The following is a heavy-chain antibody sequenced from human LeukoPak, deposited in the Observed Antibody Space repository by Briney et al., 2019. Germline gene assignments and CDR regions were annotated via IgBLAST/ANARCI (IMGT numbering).Heavy chain of an antibody. CDR1: GFTLTTYW. CDR2: IKSDGSST. Sequence: GGSLRLSCAASGFTLTTYWMHWVRQAPGKGLVWVSRIKSDGSSTSYADSVKGRFTISRDNAKNTLYLQMNSLRAEDTAVYYCARDYVWGGGDYWGQGTLVTVSS. CDR3: ARDYVWGGGDY. D-gene: IGHD3-16*01. V-gene: IGHV3-74*01. J-gene: IGHJ4*02.